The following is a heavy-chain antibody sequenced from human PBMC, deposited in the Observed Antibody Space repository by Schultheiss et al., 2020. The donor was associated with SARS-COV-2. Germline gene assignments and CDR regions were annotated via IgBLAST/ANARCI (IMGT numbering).Heavy chain of an antibody. D-gene: IGHD5-18*01. Sequence: AGSLRLSCVASGFTFSSYAMHWVRQAPGKGLEWVAVISYDGSNKYYADSVKGRFTISRDNSKNTLYLQMNSLRAEDTAVYYCARDSADGWLQLWTYFDYWGQGTLVTVSS. V-gene: IGHV3-30*04. CDR2: ISYDGSNK. CDR3: ARDSADGWLQLWTYFDY. CDR1: GFTFSSYA. J-gene: IGHJ4*02.